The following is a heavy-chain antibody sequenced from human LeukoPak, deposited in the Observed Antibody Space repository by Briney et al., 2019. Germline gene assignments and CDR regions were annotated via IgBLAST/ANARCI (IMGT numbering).Heavy chain of an antibody. V-gene: IGHV3-15*01. CDR2: IKSKTDGGTT. J-gene: IGHJ6*03. CDR3: TTEPYSSSYYYYYYYMDV. CDR1: GFTFSNAW. Sequence: GGSLRLSCAAPGFTFSNAWMSWVRQAPGKGLEWVGRIKSKTDGGTTDYAAPVKGRFTISRDDSKNTLYLQMNSLKTEDTAVYYCTTEPYSSSYYYYYYYMDVWGKGTTVTVSS. D-gene: IGHD6-6*01.